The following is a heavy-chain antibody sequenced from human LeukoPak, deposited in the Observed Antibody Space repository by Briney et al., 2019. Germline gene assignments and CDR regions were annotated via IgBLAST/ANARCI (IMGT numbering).Heavy chain of an antibody. D-gene: IGHD2-21*02. Sequence: GGSLKLSCAASGFTFSGSAMHWVRQASGKGLEWVGRIRSKANSYATAYAASVKGRFTIYRDDSKKTAYLQMNSLKTEHTAVYYCTSGGVTATDQDAFDIWGKGTMVSVSS. CDR2: IRSKANSYAT. CDR1: GFTFSGSA. J-gene: IGHJ3*02. V-gene: IGHV3-73*01. CDR3: TSGGVTATDQDAFDI.